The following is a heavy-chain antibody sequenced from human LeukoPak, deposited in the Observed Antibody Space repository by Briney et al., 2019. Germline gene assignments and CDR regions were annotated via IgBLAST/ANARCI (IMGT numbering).Heavy chain of an antibody. CDR3: ARDKSSGWYGRYFDY. D-gene: IGHD6-19*01. Sequence: GGSLRLSCAASGFTFSSYSMNWVRQAPGKGLEWVSSISSSSSYIYYADSVKGRFTISRDNAKNSLYLQMNSLRAEDTAVYYCARDKSSGWYGRYFDYWGQGTLVTVSS. V-gene: IGHV3-21*01. CDR2: ISSSSSYI. J-gene: IGHJ4*02. CDR1: GFTFSSYS.